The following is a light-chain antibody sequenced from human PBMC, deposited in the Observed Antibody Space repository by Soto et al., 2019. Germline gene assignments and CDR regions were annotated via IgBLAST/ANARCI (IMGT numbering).Light chain of an antibody. CDR3: HQYGSSLLT. Sequence: EIVLTQSPASLSLPPGERATLSCGASQRVSSNYLAWYQQKPGLAPRLLIYDASSRATGIPDRFSGSGSGTDFTLTITRLEPEDSAVYYCHQYGSSLLTFGGGTKVEIK. J-gene: IGKJ4*01. V-gene: IGKV3D-20*01. CDR2: DAS. CDR1: QRVSSNY.